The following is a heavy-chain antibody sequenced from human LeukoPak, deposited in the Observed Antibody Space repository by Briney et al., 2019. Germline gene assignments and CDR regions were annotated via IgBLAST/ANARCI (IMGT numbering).Heavy chain of an antibody. D-gene: IGHD4-17*01. Sequence: PSETLSLTCTVSGGSISSSSYYWGWIRQPPGKGLEWIGSIYYSGSTYYNPSLKSRVTISVDTSKNQFSLKLSSVTAADTAVYYCARHVAPYGDSATTDYWGQGTLVTVSS. CDR1: GGSISSSSYY. CDR2: IYYSGST. CDR3: ARHVAPYGDSATTDY. V-gene: IGHV4-39*01. J-gene: IGHJ4*02.